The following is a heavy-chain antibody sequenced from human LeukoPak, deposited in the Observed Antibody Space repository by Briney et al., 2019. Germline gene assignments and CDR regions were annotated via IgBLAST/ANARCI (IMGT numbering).Heavy chain of an antibody. CDR3: ARPGDDSSGYSELTGDAFDI. D-gene: IGHD3-22*01. Sequence: ASVKVSCKASGYTFTSYDINWVRQATGQGLEWMGWMNPNSGNTGYAQKFQGRVTMTRNTSISTAYMELSSLRSEDTAVYYCARPGDDSSGYSELTGDAFDIWGQGTLATVSS. J-gene: IGHJ3*02. CDR1: GYTFTSYD. V-gene: IGHV1-8*01. CDR2: MNPNSGNT.